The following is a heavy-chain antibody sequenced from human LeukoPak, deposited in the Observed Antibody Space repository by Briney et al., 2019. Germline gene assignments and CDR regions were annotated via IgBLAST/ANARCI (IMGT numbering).Heavy chain of an antibody. CDR2: INPNSGGT. D-gene: IGHD2-2*01. CDR1: GYTFTGYY. J-gene: IGHJ3*02. Sequence: ASVKVSCKASGYTFTGYYMHWVRQAPGQGLEWMGWINPNSGGTSYAQKFQGRVTMTRDTSISTAYMELSRLRSDDTAVYYCARPDIVVVPAADDAFDIWGQGTMVTVSS. CDR3: ARPDIVVVPAADDAFDI. V-gene: IGHV1-2*02.